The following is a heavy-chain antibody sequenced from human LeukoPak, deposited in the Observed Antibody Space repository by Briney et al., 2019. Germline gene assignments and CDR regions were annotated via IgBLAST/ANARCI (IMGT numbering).Heavy chain of an antibody. Sequence: GGSLRLSCVASGFTFSNYYMNWVHQAPGKGLEWVGFIRSKAYGGTTEYAASVKGRFTISRDDSKSIAYLQMNSLKTEDTAVYYCTRDAPSGASRVYYFDYWGQGTLVTVSS. V-gene: IGHV3-49*04. D-gene: IGHD6-6*01. CDR3: TRDAPSGASRVYYFDY. CDR1: GFTFSNYY. CDR2: IRSKAYGGTT. J-gene: IGHJ4*02.